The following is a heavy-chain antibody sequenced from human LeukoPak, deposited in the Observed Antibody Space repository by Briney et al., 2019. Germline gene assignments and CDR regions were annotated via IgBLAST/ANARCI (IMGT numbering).Heavy chain of an antibody. CDR1: GYTFTSYD. CDR3: ARRRVTTRGIDC. V-gene: IGHV1-8*01. D-gene: IGHD4-17*01. J-gene: IGHJ4*02. CDR2: MNPNSSNT. Sequence: ASVKVSCKASGYTFTSYDINWVRQATGQGLEWMGWMNPNSSNTGYAQKFQGRVTMTRNTSISTAYMELSSLRSEDTAVYYCARRRVTTRGIDCWGQGTLVTVSS.